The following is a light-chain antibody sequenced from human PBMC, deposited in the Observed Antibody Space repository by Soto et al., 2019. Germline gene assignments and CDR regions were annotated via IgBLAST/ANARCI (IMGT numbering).Light chain of an antibody. CDR2: GAS. V-gene: IGKV3-15*01. CDR1: QSVSSSY. CDR3: QQYNNWPPIT. Sequence: MTQSPSTLSGSVGDRVTITCRASQSVSSSYLTWYQQKPGQAPRLLIYGASTRATGIPARFSGSGSGTEFTLTISSLQSEDFAVYYCQQYNNWPPITFGQGTRLEIK. J-gene: IGKJ5*01.